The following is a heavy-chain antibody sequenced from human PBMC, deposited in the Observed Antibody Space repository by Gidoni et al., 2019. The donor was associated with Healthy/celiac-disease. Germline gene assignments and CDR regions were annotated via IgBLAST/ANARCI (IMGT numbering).Heavy chain of an antibody. CDR3: AKSSGRTYYDFWSGYGY. Sequence: EVQLLESGGGLVQPGGSLRLSCAASGFNFSSYAMSWVRQAPGKGLEWVSAISGSGGSTYYADSVKGRFTISRDNSKNTLYLQMNSLRAEDTAVYYCAKSSGRTYYDFWSGYGYWGQGTLVTVSS. CDR2: ISGSGGST. D-gene: IGHD3-3*01. CDR1: GFNFSSYA. V-gene: IGHV3-23*01. J-gene: IGHJ4*02.